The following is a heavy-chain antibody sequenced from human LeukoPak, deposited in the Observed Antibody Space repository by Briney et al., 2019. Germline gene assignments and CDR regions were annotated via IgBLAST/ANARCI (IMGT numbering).Heavy chain of an antibody. CDR2: IKQDGSET. CDR1: GFTLSNYW. J-gene: IGHJ4*02. CDR3: VRQMVGASFDY. V-gene: IGHV3-7*01. D-gene: IGHD1-26*01. Sequence: PGGSLRLSCAAPGFTLSNYWMSWVRQAPGKGLEWVGNIKQDGSETYYVDSVGGRFTFSRDNAENSVYLQMNSLRAEDTAVYYCVRQMVGASFDYWGQGTLVTVSS.